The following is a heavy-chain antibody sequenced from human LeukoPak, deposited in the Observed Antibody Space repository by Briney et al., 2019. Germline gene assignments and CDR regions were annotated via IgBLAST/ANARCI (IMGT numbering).Heavy chain of an antibody. J-gene: IGHJ4*02. Sequence: GGSLRLSCAASGFTFSSYVMSWVRQAPGKGLEWVSAISGGGGRTYYADSVKGRFTISRDNSKNTLYLQMNSLRAEDTAVYYCAKDRRYYDFWSGYVFDYWGQGTLVTVSS. V-gene: IGHV3-23*01. D-gene: IGHD3-3*01. CDR1: GFTFSSYV. CDR3: AKDRRYYDFWSGYVFDY. CDR2: ISGGGGRT.